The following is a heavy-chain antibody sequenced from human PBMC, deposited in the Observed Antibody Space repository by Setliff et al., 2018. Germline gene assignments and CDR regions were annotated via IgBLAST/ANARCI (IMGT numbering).Heavy chain of an antibody. V-gene: IGHV1-69*13. CDR3: ARADYIRYFYMDA. D-gene: IGHD4-4*01. CDR1: GGTFSTFG. Sequence: SVKVSCKTSGGTFSTFGIHWVRQAPGQGLVWMGGINPIFGTAHYAQKFQGRVTITADESTSTAYMELSSLRSEDTAVYYCARADYIRYFYMDAWGKGTTVTVS. J-gene: IGHJ6*03. CDR2: INPIFGTA.